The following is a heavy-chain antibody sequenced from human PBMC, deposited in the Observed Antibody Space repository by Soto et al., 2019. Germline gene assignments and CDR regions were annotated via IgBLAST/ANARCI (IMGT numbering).Heavy chain of an antibody. D-gene: IGHD3-22*01. J-gene: IGHJ4*02. CDR3: AKQAGSGYYQEYLDY. Sequence: GGSLRLSCAASGFTFSSYGMHWVRQAPGKGLEWVAVISYDGSNKYYADSVKGRFTISRDNSKNTLYLQMNSLRAEDTAVYYCAKQAGSGYYQEYLDYWGQGTLVTVSS. CDR2: ISYDGSNK. CDR1: GFTFSSYG. V-gene: IGHV3-30*18.